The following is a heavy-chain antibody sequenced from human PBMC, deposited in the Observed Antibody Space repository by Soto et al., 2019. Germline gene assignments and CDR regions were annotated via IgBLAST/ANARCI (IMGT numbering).Heavy chain of an antibody. Sequence: EVQLVESGGGLVQPGRSLRLSCAAFGFTFEDYAMHWIRQTPGKGLWWVAGINWNSGSIGNADSVKGRFTISRDNANNSLYLQMDSLRTEDTALYFCAKGRGALAVVSNWFDPWGQGTLVTVSS. CDR1: GFTFEDYA. V-gene: IGHV3-9*01. CDR3: AKGRGALAVVSNWFDP. CDR2: INWNSGSI. D-gene: IGHD3-22*01. J-gene: IGHJ5*02.